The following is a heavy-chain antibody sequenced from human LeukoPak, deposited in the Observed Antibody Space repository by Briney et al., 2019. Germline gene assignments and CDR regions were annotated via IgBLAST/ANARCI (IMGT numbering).Heavy chain of an antibody. CDR1: GYTFINYA. V-gene: IGHV1-3*01. Sequence: ASVKVSCKASGYTFINYAINWGRQAPGQRPEWMGWINAGNGNTKYSQKFQGRVTITRDTSASTAYMELSSLRSEDTAVYYCAKGSLTVIDAFDIWGQGTMVTVSS. J-gene: IGHJ3*02. CDR3: AKGSLTVIDAFDI. D-gene: IGHD3-16*02. CDR2: INAGNGNT.